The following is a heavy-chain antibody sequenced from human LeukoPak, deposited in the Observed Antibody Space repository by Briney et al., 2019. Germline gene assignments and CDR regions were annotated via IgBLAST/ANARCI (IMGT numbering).Heavy chain of an antibody. CDR3: ARQVVAAAGTFGP. Sequence: SETLSLTCAVSGGSISSSNWWSWVRQPPGKGLEWIGEIYHSGSTNYNPSLKSRVTISVDKSKNQFSLKLSSVTAADTAVYYCARQVVAAAGTFGPWGQGTLVTVSS. D-gene: IGHD6-13*01. J-gene: IGHJ5*02. V-gene: IGHV4-4*02. CDR1: GGSISSSNW. CDR2: IYHSGST.